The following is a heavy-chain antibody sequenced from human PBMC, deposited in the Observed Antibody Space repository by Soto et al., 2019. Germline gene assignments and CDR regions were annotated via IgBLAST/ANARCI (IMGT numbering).Heavy chain of an antibody. Sequence: GGSLRLSCAASGFTFSSYAMSWVRQAPGKGLEWVSAISGSGGSTYYADSVKGRFTISRDDSKNTLYLQMNSLRAEDTAVYYCAKAHVLLWFGEPPGYFDYWGQGTLVTVSS. CDR3: AKAHVLLWFGEPPGYFDY. CDR2: ISGSGGST. D-gene: IGHD3-10*01. J-gene: IGHJ4*02. CDR1: GFTFSSYA. V-gene: IGHV3-23*01.